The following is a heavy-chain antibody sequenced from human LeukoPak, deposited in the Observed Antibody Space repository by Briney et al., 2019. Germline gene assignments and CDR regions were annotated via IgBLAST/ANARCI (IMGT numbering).Heavy chain of an antibody. CDR1: GYSISSGYY. Sequence: SETLSLTCTVSGYSISSGYYWGWIRQPPGKGLEWIGSIYHSGSTYYNPSLKSRVTISVDTSKNQFSLKLSSVTAADTAVYYCARVTIFGVVIGEEYYYMDVWGKGTTVTVSS. CDR2: IYHSGST. D-gene: IGHD3-3*01. V-gene: IGHV4-38-2*02. J-gene: IGHJ6*03. CDR3: ARVTIFGVVIGEEYYYMDV.